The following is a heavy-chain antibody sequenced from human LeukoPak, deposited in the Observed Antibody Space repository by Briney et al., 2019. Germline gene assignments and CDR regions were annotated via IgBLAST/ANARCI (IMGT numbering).Heavy chain of an antibody. CDR3: ASPARSSSWFHFDY. CDR1: GFTFDDYT. Sequence: QPGGSLRLSCAASGFTFDDYTMHWVRQAPGKGLEWVSLITWDGGSTFYADSVKGRFTVSRDNSRNSLYLQMNSLRTEDTALYYCASPARSSSWFHFDYWGQGTLVTVSS. CDR2: ITWDGGST. D-gene: IGHD6-13*01. J-gene: IGHJ4*02. V-gene: IGHV3-43*01.